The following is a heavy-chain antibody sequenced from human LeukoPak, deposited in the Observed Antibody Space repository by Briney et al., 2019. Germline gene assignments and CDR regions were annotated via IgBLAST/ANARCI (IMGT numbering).Heavy chain of an antibody. CDR2: INSDGSTT. CDR1: RFTFSTYW. CDR3: AENYGSGSYYNVFNYYYYMDV. D-gene: IGHD3-10*01. V-gene: IGHV3-74*01. J-gene: IGHJ6*03. Sequence: GGSLRLSCAASRFTFSTYWMHWVRQAPGKGLVWVSLINSDGSTTNYADSVKGRFTISRDNSKNTLYLQMNSLRAEDTAVYYCAENYGSGSYYNVFNYYYYMDVWGKGTTVTVSS.